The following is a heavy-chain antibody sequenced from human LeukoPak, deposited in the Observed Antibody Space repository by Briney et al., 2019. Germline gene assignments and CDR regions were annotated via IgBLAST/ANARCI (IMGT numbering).Heavy chain of an antibody. D-gene: IGHD6-13*01. CDR3: AKDREQQLVGPTLFDY. CDR1: GFSFSDYT. V-gene: IGHV3-21*04. J-gene: IGHJ4*02. CDR2: ISTTSNYI. Sequence: GGSLRLSCAASGFSFSDYTMTWVRQAPGMGLEWVSSISTTSNYIYYGDSVKGRLTVSRDNAKNSMYLQMNSLRAEDTAVYYCAKDREQQLVGPTLFDYWGQGTLVTVSS.